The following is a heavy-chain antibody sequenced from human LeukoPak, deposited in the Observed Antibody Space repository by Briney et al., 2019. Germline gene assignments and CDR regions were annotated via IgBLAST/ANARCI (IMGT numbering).Heavy chain of an antibody. CDR1: GGSISSYY. CDR3: ARELVGATTSAFDI. CDR2: IYYSRST. Sequence: PSETLSLTCTVSGGSISSYYWSWIRQPPGKGLEWIGYIYYSRSTNYNPSLKSRVTISVDTSKNQFSLKLSSVTAADTAVYYCARELVGATTSAFDIWGQGTMVTVSS. J-gene: IGHJ3*02. V-gene: IGHV4-59*01. D-gene: IGHD1-26*01.